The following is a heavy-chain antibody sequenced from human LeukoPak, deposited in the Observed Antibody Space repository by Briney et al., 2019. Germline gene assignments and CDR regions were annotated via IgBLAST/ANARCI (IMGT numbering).Heavy chain of an antibody. CDR3: ARPVFWDTGMDV. CDR1: GFSVTRNY. J-gene: IGHJ6*02. Sequence: GGSLRLSCAASGFSVTRNYVSWLRQAPGKGLEWVSLMYSGGGTSYADSVKGRFTISRDNAKNSLYLQMNSLRAEDTAVYYCARPVFWDTGMDVWGQGTTVTVSS. V-gene: IGHV3-53*01. D-gene: IGHD3-9*01. CDR2: MYSGGGT.